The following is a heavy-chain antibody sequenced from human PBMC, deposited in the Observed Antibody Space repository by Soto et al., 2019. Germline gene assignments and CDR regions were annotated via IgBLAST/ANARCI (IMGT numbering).Heavy chain of an antibody. V-gene: IGHV4-30-2*01. CDR1: GDSISSGGYS. D-gene: IGHD4-4*01. CDR2: IYHSGST. CDR3: ARLQRHDNWFDP. Sequence: SETLSLTCAVSGDSISSGGYSWSWIRQPQGKGLEWIGYIYHSGSTYYNPSLKSRVTISVERSKNQFSLKLSSVTAADTAVYYCARLQRHDNWFDPWGQGTLVTVSA. J-gene: IGHJ5*02.